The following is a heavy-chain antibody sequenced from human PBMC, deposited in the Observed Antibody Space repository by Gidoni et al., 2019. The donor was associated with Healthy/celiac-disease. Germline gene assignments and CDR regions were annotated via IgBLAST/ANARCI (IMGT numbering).Heavy chain of an antibody. CDR2: IYYSGST. CDR1: GGPISSSTYY. V-gene: IGHV4-39*01. Sequence: QLQLQESGPGLVKPSETLSLTCTVPGGPISSSTYYWGWIRQPPGKGLEWIGSIYYSGSTYYNPSLKSRVTISVDTSKNQFSLKLSSVTAADTAVYYCARRELLYSSGWSVGLFDYWGQGTLVTVSS. CDR3: ARRELLYSSGWSVGLFDY. J-gene: IGHJ4*02. D-gene: IGHD6-19*01.